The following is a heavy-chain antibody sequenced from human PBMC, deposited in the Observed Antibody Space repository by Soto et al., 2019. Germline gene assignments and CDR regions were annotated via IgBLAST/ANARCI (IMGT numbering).Heavy chain of an antibody. CDR2: INAGNGNT. J-gene: IGHJ6*02. CDR3: AREYQLTYYYYYGMDV. Sequence: ASVRVSCKXSGYTFTSYAMHWVRQAPGQRLEWMGWINAGNGNTKYSQKFQGRVTITRDTSASTAYMELSSLRSEDTAVYYCAREYQLTYYYYYGMDVWGQGTTVTVS. V-gene: IGHV1-3*01. D-gene: IGHD2-2*01. CDR1: GYTFTSYA.